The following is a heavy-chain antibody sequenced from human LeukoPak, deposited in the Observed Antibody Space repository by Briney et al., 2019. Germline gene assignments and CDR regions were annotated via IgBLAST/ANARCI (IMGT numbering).Heavy chain of an antibody. CDR3: AKSGSGSYYDAFDI. V-gene: IGHV3-30*18. Sequence: GRSLRLSCAAPGFTFSSYGMHWVRQAPGKGLEWVAVISYDGSNKYYADSVKGRFTISRDNSKNTLYLQMNSLRAEDTAVYYCAKSGSGSYYDAFDIWGQGTMVTVSS. J-gene: IGHJ3*02. CDR1: GFTFSSYG. CDR2: ISYDGSNK. D-gene: IGHD1-26*01.